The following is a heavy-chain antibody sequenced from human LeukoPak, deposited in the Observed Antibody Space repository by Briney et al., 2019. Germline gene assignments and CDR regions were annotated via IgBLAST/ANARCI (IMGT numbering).Heavy chain of an antibody. CDR2: ICSSNDYI. Sequence: VGSLRLSCAASGFTFSTSTMNWVRQAPGKGLEWVSSICSSNDYIYYADSVKGRFTISRDNAKNSLYLQMNSLRAEDTAVYYCVRIPNSAGFPSWFDPWGQGTLVTISS. CDR1: GFTFSTST. D-gene: IGHD6-19*01. V-gene: IGHV3-21*01. CDR3: VRIPNSAGFPSWFDP. J-gene: IGHJ5*02.